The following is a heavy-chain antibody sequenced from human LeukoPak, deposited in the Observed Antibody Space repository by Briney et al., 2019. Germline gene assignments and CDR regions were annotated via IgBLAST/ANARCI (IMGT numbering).Heavy chain of an antibody. Sequence: PSETLSLTCTVSGGSISSYYWSWIRQPPGKGLEWIGYIYYSGSTYYNPSLKSRVAISVDTSKNQFSLKLSSVTAADTAVYYCASTRSTSCFCWFDPWGQGTLVTVSS. CDR3: ASTRSTSCFCWFDP. CDR1: GGSISSYY. J-gene: IGHJ5*02. D-gene: IGHD2-2*01. V-gene: IGHV4-59*08. CDR2: IYYSGST.